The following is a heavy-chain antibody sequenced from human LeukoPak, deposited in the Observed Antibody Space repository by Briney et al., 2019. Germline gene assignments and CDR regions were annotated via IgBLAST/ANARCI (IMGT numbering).Heavy chain of an antibody. CDR1: GGSISSGGHY. CDR2: IYYSGST. D-gene: IGHD3-10*01. V-gene: IGHV4-31*03. CDR3: ARDSTYGSGSWFDY. Sequence: SETLSLTCTVSGGSISSGGHYWSWIRQHPGKGLEWIGYIYYSGSTYYNPSLQSRVTISVHTSKTQFSLKLSSVTAADTAVYYCARDSTYGSGSWFDYWGQGTLVTVSS. J-gene: IGHJ4*02.